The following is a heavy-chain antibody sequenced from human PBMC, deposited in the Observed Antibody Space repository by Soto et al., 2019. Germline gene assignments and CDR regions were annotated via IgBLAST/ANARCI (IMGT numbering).Heavy chain of an antibody. Sequence: SVKVSCKASGFTFISSAVQWVRQARGQRLEWIGWIVVGSGNTNYAQKFQERVTISRDLSTSTAYMELSSLRSEDMAVYYCAADYYDTTDYYYDYWGQGTLVTVSS. CDR1: GFTFISSA. CDR3: AADYYDTTDYYYDY. CDR2: IVVGSGNT. J-gene: IGHJ4*02. D-gene: IGHD3-22*01. V-gene: IGHV1-58*01.